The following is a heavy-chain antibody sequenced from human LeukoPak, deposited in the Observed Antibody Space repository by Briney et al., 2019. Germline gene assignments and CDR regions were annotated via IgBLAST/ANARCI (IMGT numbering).Heavy chain of an antibody. Sequence: PGGSLRLSCAASGFTFSSYSMNWVRQAPGKGLEWVSYISSSSSTTYYADSVKGRFTISRDNAKNSLYLQMNSLRDEDTAVYYCARDKRYYGSGSPLDYWGQGTLVTVSS. J-gene: IGHJ4*02. D-gene: IGHD3-10*01. CDR1: GFTFSSYS. CDR3: ARDKRYYGSGSPLDY. CDR2: ISSSSSTT. V-gene: IGHV3-48*02.